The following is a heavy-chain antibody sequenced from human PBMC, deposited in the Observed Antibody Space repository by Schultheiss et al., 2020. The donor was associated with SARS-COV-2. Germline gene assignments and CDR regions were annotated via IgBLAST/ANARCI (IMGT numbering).Heavy chain of an antibody. Sequence: GESLKISCAASGFTFSSYSMNWVRQAPGKGLEWVSSISSSSSYIYYADSVKGRFTISRDNSKNTLYLQMNSLRPEDTAVYYCAKDGVPAAMSYYYFYYYMDVWGKGATVTVSS. J-gene: IGHJ6*03. V-gene: IGHV3-21*01. D-gene: IGHD2-2*01. CDR3: AKDGVPAAMSYYYFYYYMDV. CDR2: ISSSSSYI. CDR1: GFTFSSYS.